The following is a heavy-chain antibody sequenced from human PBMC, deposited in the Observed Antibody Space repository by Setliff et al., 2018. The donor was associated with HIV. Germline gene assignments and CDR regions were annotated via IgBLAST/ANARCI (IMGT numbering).Heavy chain of an antibody. CDR2: INTRGNT. CDR3: ALTGHRLLRGYMDV. Sequence: LSLTCSVSGDSISNYFWTWIRQPAGKGLEWIGRINTRGNTNYNPSLKSRVTMSIDTSKKHFSLNLKSVTAADTAVYYCALTGHRLLRGYMDVWGKGTTVTVSS. CDR1: GDSISNYF. V-gene: IGHV4-4*07. D-gene: IGHD2-15*01. J-gene: IGHJ6*03.